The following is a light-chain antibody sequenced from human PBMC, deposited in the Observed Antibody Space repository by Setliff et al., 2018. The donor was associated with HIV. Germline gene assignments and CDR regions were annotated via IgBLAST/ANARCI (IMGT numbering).Light chain of an antibody. CDR3: CSYAGSYTSLYV. Sequence: QSVLTQPRSVSGSPGQSVTISCTGTSSVVGASNSVSWYQHHPGKAPKVIIYDVSDRPSGVPDRFSGSKSGNTAFLTISGLQAEDEADYYCCSYAGSYTSLYVFGTGTKVTVL. J-gene: IGLJ1*01. CDR1: SSVVGASNS. V-gene: IGLV2-11*01. CDR2: DVS.